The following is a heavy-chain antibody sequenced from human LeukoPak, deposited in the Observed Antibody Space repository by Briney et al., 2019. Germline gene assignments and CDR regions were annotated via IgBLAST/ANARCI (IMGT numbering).Heavy chain of an antibody. CDR3: ARFRWGAWSMDV. V-gene: IGHV4-39*01. CDR2: IYYSGST. Sequence: PSETLSLTCTVSGGSISSSSYYWGWIRQPPGKGLEWIGSIYYSGSTYYNPSLKSRVTISVDTSKNQFSLKLSSVTAADTAVYYCARFRWGAWSMDVWGQGTTVTVSS. CDR1: GGSISSSSYY. D-gene: IGHD1-26*01. J-gene: IGHJ6*02.